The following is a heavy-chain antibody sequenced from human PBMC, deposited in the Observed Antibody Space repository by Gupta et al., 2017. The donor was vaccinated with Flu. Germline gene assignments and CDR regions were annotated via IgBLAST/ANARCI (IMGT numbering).Heavy chain of an antibody. J-gene: IGHJ4*02. Sequence: GLEWMGWINTNTGNPTYAQAFTGRFVFSLDTSVSTAYLQISSLKAEDTAVYYCARDFSGWDYVWGSYRRFDYWGQGTLVTVSS. CDR3: ARDFSGWDYVWGSYRRFDY. CDR2: INTNTGNP. V-gene: IGHV7-4-1*02. D-gene: IGHD3-16*02.